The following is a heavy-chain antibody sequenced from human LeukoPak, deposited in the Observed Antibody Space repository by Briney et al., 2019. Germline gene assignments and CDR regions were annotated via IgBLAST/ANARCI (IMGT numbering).Heavy chain of an antibody. CDR2: ISSSSSYI. V-gene: IGHV3-21*01. CDR1: GFTFSSYS. CDR3: ARDGRWDTYDAFDI. Sequence: PGGSLRLSCAASGFTFSSYSMNWVRQAPGKGLEWVSSISSSSSYIYYADSVKGRFTISRDNAKNSLYLQMNSLRAEDTAVYYCARDGRWDTYDAFDIWGQGTMVTVSS. D-gene: IGHD1-26*01. J-gene: IGHJ3*02.